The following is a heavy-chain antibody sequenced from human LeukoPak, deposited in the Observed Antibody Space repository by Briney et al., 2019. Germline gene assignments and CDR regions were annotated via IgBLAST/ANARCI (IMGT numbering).Heavy chain of an antibody. CDR2: ISYDGTNE. J-gene: IGHJ4*02. D-gene: IGHD3-10*01. CDR1: GFTFRTYA. V-gene: IGHV3-30-3*01. CDR3: ARGNGPGSWLIEY. Sequence: PGGSLRLSCAASGFTFRTYAMHWVRQAPGRGLEWVAGISYDGTNEYNAESVKGRFTISRDSAKNTLYLEMVSLRAEDTALYYCARGNGPGSWLIEYWGQGTLVSVPS.